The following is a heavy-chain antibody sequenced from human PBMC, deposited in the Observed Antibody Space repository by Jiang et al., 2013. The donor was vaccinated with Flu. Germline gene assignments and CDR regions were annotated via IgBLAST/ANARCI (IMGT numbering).Heavy chain of an antibody. Sequence: QSGSELKKPGASVKVSCKASGYTFTTYAMDWVRQAPGQGLEWMGWINTNTGNPMYAQGFTGRFVFSLDTSVSTAYLQISSLKAEDTAVYYCARDSHCGGDCYSRYWGQGTLVTVSS. CDR2: INTNTGNP. CDR3: ARDSHCGGDCYSRY. D-gene: IGHD2-21*02. CDR1: GYTFTTYA. V-gene: IGHV7-4-1*02. J-gene: IGHJ4*02.